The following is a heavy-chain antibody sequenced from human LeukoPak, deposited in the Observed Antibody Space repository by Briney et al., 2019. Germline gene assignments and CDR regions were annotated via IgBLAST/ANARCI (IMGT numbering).Heavy chain of an antibody. CDR1: GGTFSSYA. CDR2: IIPIFGTA. Sequence: SVKVSCKASGGTFSSYAISWVRQAPGQGLEWMGGIIPIFGTANYAQKFQGRVTMTEDTSTDTAYMELSSLRSEDTAVYYCATGYLVTAGLMDVWGQGTTVTVSS. CDR3: ATGYLVTAGLMDV. D-gene: IGHD6-13*01. V-gene: IGHV1-69*06. J-gene: IGHJ6*02.